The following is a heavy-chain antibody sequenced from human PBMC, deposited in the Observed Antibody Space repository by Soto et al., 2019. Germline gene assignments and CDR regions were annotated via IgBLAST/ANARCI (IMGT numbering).Heavy chain of an antibody. Sequence: EVQLVESGGGLVKPGGSLRLSCAASGFTFSSYTMFWVRQAPGKGLEWVSSITGGSSYIYYIDSVKGRFTISRDNAKNSLYLQMNSLRAEDTAVYYFARYTAEYSSHFYGMDVWGQGTTVTVSS. CDR1: GFTFSSYT. V-gene: IGHV3-21*01. CDR2: ITGGSSYI. J-gene: IGHJ6*02. CDR3: ARYTAEYSSHFYGMDV. D-gene: IGHD5-18*01.